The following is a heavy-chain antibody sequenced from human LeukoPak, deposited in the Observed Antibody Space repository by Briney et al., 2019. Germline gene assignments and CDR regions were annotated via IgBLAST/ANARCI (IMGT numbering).Heavy chain of an antibody. CDR2: MNPNSGNT. CDR3: ARVEVYCSSTSCYLGYNWFDP. J-gene: IGHJ5*02. D-gene: IGHD2-2*01. CDR1: GYTFTSYD. Sequence: ASVKVSCKASGYTFTSYDINWVRQATGQGLEWMGWMNPNSGNTDYAQKFQGRVTMTRNTSISTAYMELSSLRSEDTAVYYCARVEVYCSSTSCYLGYNWFDPWGQGTLVTVSS. V-gene: IGHV1-8*01.